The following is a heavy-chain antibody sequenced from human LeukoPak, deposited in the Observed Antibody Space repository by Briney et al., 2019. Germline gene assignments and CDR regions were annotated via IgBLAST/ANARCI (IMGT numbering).Heavy chain of an antibody. CDR2: IDWDDDK. CDR3: ARIPAYGSGVGAAFDI. CDR1: GFSLSTSGMC. D-gene: IGHD3-10*01. V-gene: IGHV2-70*11. J-gene: IGHJ3*02. Sequence: SGPALVKPTQTLTLTCTFSGFSLSTSGMCVSWIRQPPGKALEWLARIDWDDDKYYSTSLKTRLTISKDTSKNQVVLTMTNMDPVDAATYYCARIPAYGSGVGAAFDIWGQGTMVTVSS.